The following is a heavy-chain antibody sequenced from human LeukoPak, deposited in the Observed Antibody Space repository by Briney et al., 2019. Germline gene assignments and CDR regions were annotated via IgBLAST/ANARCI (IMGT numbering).Heavy chain of an antibody. J-gene: IGHJ6*02. CDR1: GFTLRTYW. V-gene: IGHV3-7*01. CDR2: IKQDGGEI. Sequence: GGSLRLSCTASGFTLRTYWMSWVRQAPGKGLEWVANIKQDGGEIYYLDSVKGRFTISRDNAKNSLYLQMNSLRAEDTAVYYCARDDCSSTSCYHYGMDVWGQGTTVTVSS. CDR3: ARDDCSSTSCYHYGMDV. D-gene: IGHD2-2*01.